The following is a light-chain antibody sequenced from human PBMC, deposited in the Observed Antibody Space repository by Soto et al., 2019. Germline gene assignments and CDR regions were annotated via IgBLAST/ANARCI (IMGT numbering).Light chain of an antibody. CDR2: WAS. V-gene: IGKV4-1*01. CDR1: QSVLYSSNNKNY. J-gene: IGKJ4*01. Sequence: DIVMTQSPDSLAVSLGERATINCKSSQSVLYSSNNKNYLAWYQQKPGQPPKLLIYWASTRESGVPDRFSGSGSGTDLTFTISSLQAEDVAVYYCQQYYSTPTFGGGTKVEIK. CDR3: QQYYSTPT.